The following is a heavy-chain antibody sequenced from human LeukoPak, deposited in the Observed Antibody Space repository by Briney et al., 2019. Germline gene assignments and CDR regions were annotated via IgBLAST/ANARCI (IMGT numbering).Heavy chain of an antibody. Sequence: GESLKISCKGSGYSFTSYWIGWVRQMPGKGLEWMGIIYPGDSDTRYSPSFQGQVTISADKSISTAYLQWSSLKASDTAMYYCARLIKIFGVVTRYCYYGMDVWGQGTTVTVSS. J-gene: IGHJ6*02. D-gene: IGHD3-3*01. V-gene: IGHV5-51*01. CDR2: IYPGDSDT. CDR1: GYSFTSYW. CDR3: ARLIKIFGVVTRYCYYGMDV.